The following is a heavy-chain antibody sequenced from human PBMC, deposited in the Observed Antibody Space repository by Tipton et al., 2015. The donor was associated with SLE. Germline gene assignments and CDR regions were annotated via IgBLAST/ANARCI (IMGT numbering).Heavy chain of an antibody. CDR3: VKGGGYSYGYCYYGMDV. Sequence: GSLRLSCAASGFTFSDYFMHWVRQGPGKGLEWVSRIYMDGSSTNYADSVKGRFTISRDNVKNMLYLQMSSLRAEDTAVYYCVKGGGYSYGYCYYGMDVWGQGTTVTVSS. V-gene: IGHV3-74*01. CDR1: GFTFSDYF. D-gene: IGHD5-18*01. J-gene: IGHJ6*02. CDR2: IYMDGSST.